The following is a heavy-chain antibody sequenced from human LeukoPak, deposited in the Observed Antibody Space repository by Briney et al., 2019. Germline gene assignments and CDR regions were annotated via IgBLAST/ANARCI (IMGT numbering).Heavy chain of an antibody. J-gene: IGHJ4*02. Sequence: PSETLSLTCTVSGDSISSYYWSWIRQPPGKGLEWIGSIYHSGSTYYNPSLKSRVTISLNTSKNQFSLKLSSVTAADTAVYYCATNYGSGSYYILVYWGQGTLVTVSS. D-gene: IGHD3-10*01. CDR1: GDSISSYY. V-gene: IGHV4-38-2*02. CDR3: ATNYGSGSYYILVY. CDR2: IYHSGST.